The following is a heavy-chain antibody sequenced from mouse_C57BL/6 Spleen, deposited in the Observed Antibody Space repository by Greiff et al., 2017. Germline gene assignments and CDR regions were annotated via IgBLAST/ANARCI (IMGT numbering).Heavy chain of an antibody. CDR3: AIHYDYDGGYAMDY. CDR1: GFTFSSYG. Sequence: EVNVVESGGDLVKPGGSLKLSCAASGFTFSSYGMSWVRQTPDKRLEWVATISSGGSYTYYPDSVKGRFTISRDNAKNTLYLQMSSLKSEDTAMYYCAIHYDYDGGYAMDYWGQGTSVTVSS. J-gene: IGHJ4*01. V-gene: IGHV5-6*01. CDR2: ISSGGSYT. D-gene: IGHD2-4*01.